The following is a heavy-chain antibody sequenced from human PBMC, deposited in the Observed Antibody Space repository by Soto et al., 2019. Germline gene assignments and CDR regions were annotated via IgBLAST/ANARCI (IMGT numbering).Heavy chain of an antibody. D-gene: IGHD2-15*01. CDR3: ARCSGGSCYLFDY. Sequence: QVQLQESGPGLVKPSQTLSLTGTVSGGAISSGGYYWSWIRQHPGKGLEWIGYIYYSGSTYYIPSLKSRVTISVDTSKNQFSLKLSSVTAADTAVYYCARCSGGSCYLFDYWGQGTLVTVSS. J-gene: IGHJ4*02. CDR1: GGAISSGGYY. V-gene: IGHV4-31*03. CDR2: IYYSGST.